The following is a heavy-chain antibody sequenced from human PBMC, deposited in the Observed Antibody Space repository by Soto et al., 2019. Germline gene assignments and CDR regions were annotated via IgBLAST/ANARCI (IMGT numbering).Heavy chain of an antibody. Sequence: QVQLVQSGAEVKKPGASVKVSCKASGYSFTVYHMHWVRQAPGQGLEWMGWINTDSGGTKYAQKFEGRVTMSWDTSINTAYMELSNLISADTAVYYCAREIRSGYYKYWYFDLWGRGTLITVSS. CDR3: AREIRSGYYKYWYFDL. V-gene: IGHV1-2*02. J-gene: IGHJ2*01. CDR1: GYSFTVYH. D-gene: IGHD3-3*01. CDR2: INTDSGGT.